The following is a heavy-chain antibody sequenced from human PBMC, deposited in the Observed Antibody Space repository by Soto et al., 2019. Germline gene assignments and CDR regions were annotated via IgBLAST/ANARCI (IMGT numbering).Heavy chain of an antibody. J-gene: IGHJ4*02. V-gene: IGHV3-11*01. CDR1: GITFSDYH. CDR3: ASLPDF. CDR2: INPAGDTK. Sequence: QVQLVESGGGLVKPGGSLRLSCAASGITFSDYHMGWNRQAPGKGLEWLSYINPAGDTKYYADSVKGRFTISRDNSKKSLYLQMDSLRLDDTAIYYCASLPDFWGQGTQITVSS.